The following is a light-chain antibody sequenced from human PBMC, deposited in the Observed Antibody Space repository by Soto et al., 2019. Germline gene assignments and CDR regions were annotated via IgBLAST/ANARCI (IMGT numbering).Light chain of an antibody. CDR1: QSVSSSY. CDR3: QQRNIWPT. CDR2: DAS. V-gene: IGKV3D-20*02. Sequence: EIVLTQSPGTLSLSPGERATLSCRASQSVSSSYLAWYQQKPGQAPRLLIYDASNRATGIPARFTGSGSGTDFTLTISSLEPEDFAVYYCQQRNIWPTFGQGTKVDIK. J-gene: IGKJ1*01.